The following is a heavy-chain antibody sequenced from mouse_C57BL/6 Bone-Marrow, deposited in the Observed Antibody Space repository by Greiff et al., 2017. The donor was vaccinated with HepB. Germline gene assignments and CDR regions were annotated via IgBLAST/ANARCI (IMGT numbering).Heavy chain of an antibody. D-gene: IGHD1-1*01. CDR2: INPYNGDT. J-gene: IGHJ1*03. CDR3: ARYYGSSHWYFDV. Sequence: EVKLQESGPELVKPGDSVKISCKASGYSFTGYFMNWVMQSHGKSLEWIGRINPYNGDTFYNQKFKGKATLTVDKSSSTAHMELRSLTSEDSAVYYCARYYGSSHWYFDVWGTGTTVTVSS. CDR1: GYSFTGYF. V-gene: IGHV1-20*01.